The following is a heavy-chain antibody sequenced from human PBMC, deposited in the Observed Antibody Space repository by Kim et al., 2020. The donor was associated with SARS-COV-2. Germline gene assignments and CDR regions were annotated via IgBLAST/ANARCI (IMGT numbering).Heavy chain of an antibody. CDR1: GYTFSRYS. Sequence: ASVKVSCRTSGYTFSRYSITGVRQAPGQGLEWMGWVRGYDGNTNYAQKFQGRVTMTIDTSTDTAYMELRSLRPDDTAVYYCARVDRWVEADVFDVWGQGT. D-gene: IGHD1-26*01. V-gene: IGHV1-18*04. CDR3: ARVDRWVEADVFDV. J-gene: IGHJ3*01. CDR2: VRGYDGNT.